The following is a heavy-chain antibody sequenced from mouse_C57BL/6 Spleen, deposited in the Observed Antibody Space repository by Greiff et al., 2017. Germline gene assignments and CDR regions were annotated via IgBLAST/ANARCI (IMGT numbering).Heavy chain of an antibody. D-gene: IGHD1-1*01. CDR1: GYTFTNYW. Sequence: VQLQQSGAELVRPGTSVKMSCKASGYTFTNYWIGWAKQRPGHGLEWIGDIYPGGGYTNYNEKFKGKATLTADKSSSTAYMQFSSLTSEDSAIYYCARSDTTVGDYFDYWGQGTTLTVSS. CDR3: ARSDTTVGDYFDY. V-gene: IGHV1-63*01. J-gene: IGHJ2*01. CDR2: IYPGGGYT.